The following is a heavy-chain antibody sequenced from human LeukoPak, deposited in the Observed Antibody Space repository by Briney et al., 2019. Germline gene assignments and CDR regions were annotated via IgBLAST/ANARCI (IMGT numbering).Heavy chain of an antibody. Sequence: SETLSLTCTVSGGSISSYYWSWIRQPPGKGREWIGYIYDSGSTNYNPSLKSRVTISVDTSKNQFSLQVSSVTAAATAVYYCARHLTRYSALDYWGQGTLVTVSS. CDR1: GGSISSYY. CDR2: IYDSGST. D-gene: IGHD3-10*01. CDR3: ARHLTRYSALDY. V-gene: IGHV4-59*08. J-gene: IGHJ4*02.